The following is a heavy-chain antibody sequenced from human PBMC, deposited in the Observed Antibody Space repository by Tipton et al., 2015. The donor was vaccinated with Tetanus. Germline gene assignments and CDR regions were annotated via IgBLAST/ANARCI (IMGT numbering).Heavy chain of an antibody. D-gene: IGHD6-13*01. CDR2: ISWDGGST. J-gene: IGHJ4*02. CDR1: GFTFDDYT. Sequence: SLRLSCAASGFTFDDYTMHWVRQAPGKGLEWVPLISWDGGSTYYADSVKGRFTISRDNSKNSLYLQMNSLRTEDTAVYYCARDSSSWGRNWGQGTLVTVSS. V-gene: IGHV3-43*01. CDR3: ARDSSSWGRN.